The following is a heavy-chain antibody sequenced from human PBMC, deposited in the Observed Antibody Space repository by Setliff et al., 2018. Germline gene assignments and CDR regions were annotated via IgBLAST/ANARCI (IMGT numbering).Heavy chain of an antibody. CDR1: GFTFSSYA. V-gene: IGHV3-23*01. CDR2: ISGSSVDT. J-gene: IGHJ4*02. CDR3: AKDTYYYDSSGYYVFDY. D-gene: IGHD3-22*01. Sequence: GGSLRLSCAASGFTFSSYAMSWVRQTPGKGLEWVSGISGSSVDTYYADFVKGRFTISRDNSKNTLYLQMNSLRVEDTAVYYCAKDTYYYDSSGYYVFDYWGQGTLVTVSS.